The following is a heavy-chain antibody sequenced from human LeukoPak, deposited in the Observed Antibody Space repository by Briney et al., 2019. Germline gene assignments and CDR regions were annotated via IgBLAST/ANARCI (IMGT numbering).Heavy chain of an antibody. D-gene: IGHD5-18*01. CDR1: GYSISSGYY. Sequence: SETLSLTCAVSGYSISSGYYWGWIRQPPGKGLEWIGSIYHSGSTYYNPSLKSRVTISVDTSKNQFSLKLSSVTAADTAVYYCARDPPLGGYSYGTNDAFDIWGQGTMVTVSS. J-gene: IGHJ3*02. CDR2: IYHSGST. V-gene: IGHV4-38-2*02. CDR3: ARDPPLGGYSYGTNDAFDI.